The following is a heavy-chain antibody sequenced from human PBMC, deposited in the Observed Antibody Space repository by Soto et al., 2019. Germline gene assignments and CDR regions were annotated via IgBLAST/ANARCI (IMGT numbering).Heavy chain of an antibody. D-gene: IGHD2-2*01. Sequence: QVQLVESGGGVVQPGRSLRLSCAASGFTFSSYAMHWVRRAPGKGLEGVAVISYEGSNKYYADSVKARFTISRDNSKNTLYLQMNSLRAEDTAVYYCAREVRSTPHSRFDPWGQGTLVTVSS. CDR1: GFTFSSYA. CDR2: ISYEGSNK. V-gene: IGHV3-30-3*01. J-gene: IGHJ5*02. CDR3: AREVRSTPHSRFDP.